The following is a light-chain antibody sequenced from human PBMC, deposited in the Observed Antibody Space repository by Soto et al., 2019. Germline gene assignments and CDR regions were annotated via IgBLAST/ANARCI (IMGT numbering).Light chain of an antibody. CDR1: QTISNH. Sequence: EIVLTQSPNTLSLSPGERATLSCRASQTISNHLAWYQQKPGQAPRLLIYDASNRATGIPVRFSGSGSGTDFTLTISSLVPEDFAVYYCQQRSNWYSFGQGIRLEIK. CDR2: DAS. CDR3: QQRSNWYS. J-gene: IGKJ5*01. V-gene: IGKV3-11*01.